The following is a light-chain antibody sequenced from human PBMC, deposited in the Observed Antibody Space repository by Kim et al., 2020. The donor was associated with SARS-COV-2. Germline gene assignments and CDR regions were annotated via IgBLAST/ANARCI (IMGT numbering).Light chain of an antibody. CDR1: SGSIARNY. V-gene: IGLV6-57*03. J-gene: IGLJ3*02. CDR3: QSYDSSTWV. Sequence: GKTVTIACTRSSGSIARNYVQWYQQRPGSAPTTVIYEDNQRPSGVPDRFSGSIDSSSNSASLTISGLKTEDEADYYCQSYDSSTWVFGGGTKLTVL. CDR2: EDN.